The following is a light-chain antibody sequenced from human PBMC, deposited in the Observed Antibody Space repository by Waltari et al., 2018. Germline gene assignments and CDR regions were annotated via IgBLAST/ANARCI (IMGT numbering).Light chain of an antibody. CDR3: QHYVRLPAT. CDR2: GAS. CDR1: QRVSRA. V-gene: IGKV3-20*01. J-gene: IGKJ1*01. Sequence: EIVLTPYPGSLISSTGERVTLSCRASQRVSRALAWYQQKPGQPPRLLIFGASNRATGIPERFSGSGSGTDFILTISRLEPEDFAVYYCQHYVRLPATFGQGTKVEIK.